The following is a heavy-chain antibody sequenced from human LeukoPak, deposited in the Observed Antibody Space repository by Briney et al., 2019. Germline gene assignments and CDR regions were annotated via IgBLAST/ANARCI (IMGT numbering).Heavy chain of an antibody. D-gene: IGHD7-27*01. V-gene: IGHV3-7*03. CDR3: ARDQNWGKTPADWYFDL. CDR1: GFTFNASC. Sequence: GGSLRLSCAASGFTFNASCMNWVRQAPGRGLEWVANINQDGSEKHFLGSVKGRFTISRDNAKNSLYLQMNSLRAEDTAVYYCARDQNWGKTPADWYFDLWGRGTLVTVSS. CDR2: INQDGSEK. J-gene: IGHJ2*01.